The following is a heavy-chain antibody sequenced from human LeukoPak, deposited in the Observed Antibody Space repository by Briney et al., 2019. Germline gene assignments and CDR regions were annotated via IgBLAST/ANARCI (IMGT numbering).Heavy chain of an antibody. CDR3: ARNGPGITIFGVVYYYYYYMDV. Sequence: GGSLRLSCAASGFTFSSYWMGWVRQAPGKGLEWVANIKQDGSEKYYVDSVKGRFTISRDNAKNSLYLQMNSLRAEDTVVYYCARNGPGITIFGVVYYYYYYMDVWGKGTTVTVSS. V-gene: IGHV3-7*01. D-gene: IGHD3-3*01. CDR2: IKQDGSEK. CDR1: GFTFSSYW. J-gene: IGHJ6*03.